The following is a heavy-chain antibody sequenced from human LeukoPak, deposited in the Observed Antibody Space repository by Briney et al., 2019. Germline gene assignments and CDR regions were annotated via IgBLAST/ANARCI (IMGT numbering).Heavy chain of an antibody. CDR2: IKPDGSDK. CDR3: ATQPYYYDSSGYYIT. J-gene: IGHJ5*02. V-gene: IGHV3-7*01. CDR1: GVTFSSYW. D-gene: IGHD3-22*01. Sequence: GGSLRLSCAASGVTFSSYWMSWVRQAPGKGLEWVANIKPDGSDKYYVDSVKGRFTISRDNAKNSLYLQMDSLRAQDTAVYYCATQPYYYDSSGYYITWGQGTLVTVSS.